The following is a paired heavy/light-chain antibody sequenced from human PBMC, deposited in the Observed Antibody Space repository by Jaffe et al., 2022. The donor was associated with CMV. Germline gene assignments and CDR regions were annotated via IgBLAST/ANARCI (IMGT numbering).Light chain of an antibody. V-gene: IGLV3-19*01. Sequence: SSELTQDPAVSVALGQTVRITCQGDSLRNFYASWYQQKPGQAPTLVIYGHNYRPSGIPDRFSGSTSGDAASLTITGAQAEDEADYYCYSRDSSADRGIFGGGTRLSVL. CDR2: GHN. CDR3: YSRDSSADRGI. CDR1: SLRNFY. J-gene: IGLJ2*01.
Heavy chain of an antibody. CDR1: GDSITSDKW. Sequence: QVQLQESGPGLVKPSGTLSLTCAVSGDSITSDKWWSWVRQPPGKGLEWIGEIFHTGSTNYNPSLKSRVTISVDKSKNKFSLNLNSVTAADTAVYYCVSGIWGGSDWYFMDIWGKGTTVAVSS. V-gene: IGHV4-4*02. D-gene: IGHD3-9*01. CDR3: VSGIWGGSDWYFMDI. CDR2: IFHTGST. J-gene: IGHJ6*03.